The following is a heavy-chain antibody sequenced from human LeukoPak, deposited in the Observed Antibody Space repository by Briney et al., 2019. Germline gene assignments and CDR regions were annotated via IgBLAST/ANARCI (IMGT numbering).Heavy chain of an antibody. V-gene: IGHV4-4*07. CDR2: IYTSGST. D-gene: IGHD3-3*01. Sequence: SETLSLTCTVSGGSISSYYWSWIRQPAGKGLEWIGRIYTSGSTNYNPSLTSRVTMSVDTSKNQFSLKLSSVTAADTALYYCARDTKGPWYYDFWSGYHYYYYYMDVWGKGTTVTVSS. CDR1: GGSISSYY. J-gene: IGHJ6*03. CDR3: ARDTKGPWYYDFWSGYHYYYYYMDV.